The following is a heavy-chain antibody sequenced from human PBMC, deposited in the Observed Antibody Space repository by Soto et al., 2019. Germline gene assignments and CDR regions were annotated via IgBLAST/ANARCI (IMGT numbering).Heavy chain of an antibody. CDR2: ISGSGGST. CDR3: AKAPLGGWHSSAFDY. V-gene: IGHV3-23*01. J-gene: IGHJ4*02. CDR1: GFTFSSYA. D-gene: IGHD6-19*01. Sequence: GGSLRLSCAASGFTFSSYAMSWVRQAPGKGLEWVSAISGSGGSTYYADSVKGRFTISRDNSKNTLYLQMNSLRAEDTAVYYCAKAPLGGWHSSAFDYWGQGTLVTVSS.